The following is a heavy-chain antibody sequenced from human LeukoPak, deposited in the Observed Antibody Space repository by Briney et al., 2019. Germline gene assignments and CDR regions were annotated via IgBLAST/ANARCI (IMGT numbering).Heavy chain of an antibody. CDR3: ANSGSYPNWFDP. CDR2: INSDGSST. V-gene: IGHV3-74*01. CDR1: GFTFSSYW. D-gene: IGHD1-26*01. Sequence: GGSLRLSCAASGFTFSSYWMHWVRQAPGKGLVWVSRINSDGSSTSYADSVKGRFTTSRDNAKNTLYLQMNSLRAEDTAVYYCANSGSYPNWFDPWGQGTLVTVSS. J-gene: IGHJ5*02.